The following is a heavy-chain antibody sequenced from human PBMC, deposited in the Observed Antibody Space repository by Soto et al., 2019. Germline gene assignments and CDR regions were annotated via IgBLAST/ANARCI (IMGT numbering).Heavy chain of an antibody. J-gene: IGHJ4*02. CDR3: ARGGTIYGLVIQSYYFDY. D-gene: IGHD3-3*01. Sequence: QVQLQQWGAGLLKPSETLSLTCAVYGGSFSGYYWSWIRQPPGKGLEWIGEINHSGSTNYNPSLKSRVTISVDTSKNQFSLKLSSVTAADTAVYYCARGGTIYGLVIQSYYFDYWGQGTLVTVSS. V-gene: IGHV4-34*01. CDR2: INHSGST. CDR1: GGSFSGYY.